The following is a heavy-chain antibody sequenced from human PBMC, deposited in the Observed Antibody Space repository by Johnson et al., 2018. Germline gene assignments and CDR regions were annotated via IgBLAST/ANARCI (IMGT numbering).Heavy chain of an antibody. D-gene: IGHD6-19*01. Sequence: VQLVESGGGLGLPGGSLRLSCVASGFTFTSYAMSWVRQAPGKGLEWVSSISGNAGSTNSADSVKGRFTISRDKSKATLYLQMNSLRVEETAVYYCAKGAGVGLYVDAFNMWGQWTLFPVSS. V-gene: IGHV3-23*04. CDR2: ISGNAGST. CDR1: GFTFTSYA. CDR3: AKGAGVGLYVDAFNM. J-gene: IGHJ3*02.